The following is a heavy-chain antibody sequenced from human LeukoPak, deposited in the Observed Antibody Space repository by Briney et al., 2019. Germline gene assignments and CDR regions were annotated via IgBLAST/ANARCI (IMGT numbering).Heavy chain of an antibody. Sequence: ASVKVSCKASGYTFTSYYMHWVRQAPGQGLEWMEIINPSGGSTSYAQRFQGRVTMTRDTSTSTVYMELSSLRSEDTAVYYCARDLEAVASIDYWGQGTLVTVSS. CDR2: INPSGGST. D-gene: IGHD6-19*01. J-gene: IGHJ4*02. V-gene: IGHV1-46*01. CDR1: GYTFTSYY. CDR3: ARDLEAVASIDY.